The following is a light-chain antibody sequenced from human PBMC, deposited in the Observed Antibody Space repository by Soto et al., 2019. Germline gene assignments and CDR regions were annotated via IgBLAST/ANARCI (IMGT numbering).Light chain of an antibody. J-gene: IGKJ4*01. V-gene: IGKV1-39*01. Sequence: DIQMTQSPSSLSAFVGDRVTITCRASQSISTYLNWYQQKPGNAPRVLIYAASRLESGVPSRFSGGGSGTDFILTINSLQPEDLGTYYCQQSDYSALTFGGGTKVEIK. CDR3: QQSDYSALT. CDR2: AAS. CDR1: QSISTY.